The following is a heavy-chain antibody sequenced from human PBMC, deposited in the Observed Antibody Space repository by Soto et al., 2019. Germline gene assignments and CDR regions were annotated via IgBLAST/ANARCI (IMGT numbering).Heavy chain of an antibody. Sequence: QVQLVQSGAEVKKPGSSVKVSCKASGGTFSSYAISWVRQAPGQGLEWMGGIIPIFGTANYAQKFQGRVTITADVSPSTAYMGPCSLRCGVTAVYYCARVCSGGSCYSDVDCWGQGPLVTVSS. D-gene: IGHD2-15*01. J-gene: IGHJ4*02. CDR1: GGTFSSYA. V-gene: IGHV1-69*12. CDR2: IIPIFGTA. CDR3: ARVCSGGSCYSDVDC.